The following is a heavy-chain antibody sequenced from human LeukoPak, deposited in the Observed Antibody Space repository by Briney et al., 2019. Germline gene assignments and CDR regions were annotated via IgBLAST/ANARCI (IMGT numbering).Heavy chain of an antibody. J-gene: IGHJ3*02. D-gene: IGHD1-26*01. Sequence: PSQTLSLTCTVSGGSISSGDYYWSWIRQPPGKGLEWIGYIYYSGSTYYNPSLKSRVTISIDTSKTQFSLKLSSVTAADTAVYYCARDLGEWELPLGGAFGIWGQGTMVTVSS. CDR3: ARDLGEWELPLGGAFGI. V-gene: IGHV4-30-4*08. CDR2: IYYSGST. CDR1: GGSISSGDYY.